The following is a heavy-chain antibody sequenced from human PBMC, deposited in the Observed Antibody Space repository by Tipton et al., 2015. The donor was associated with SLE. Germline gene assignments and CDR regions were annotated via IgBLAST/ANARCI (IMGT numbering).Heavy chain of an antibody. CDR3: ARQENAFDI. D-gene: IGHD5-24*01. CDR1: DDSISSSSYF. J-gene: IGHJ3*02. V-gene: IGHV4-39*01. Sequence: TLSLTCTVSDDSISSSSYFWGWIRQPPGKGLEWIGTIYYGGSTYYNPSLKSRVTMSVYTSKNQFSLKLNSVTAADTAVYYCARQENAFDIWGQGTMVTASS. CDR2: IYYGGST.